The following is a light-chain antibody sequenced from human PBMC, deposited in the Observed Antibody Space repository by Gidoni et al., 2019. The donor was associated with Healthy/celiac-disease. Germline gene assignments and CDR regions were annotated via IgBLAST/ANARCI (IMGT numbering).Light chain of an antibody. CDR1: SSDVGGHNY. V-gene: IGLV2-14*01. J-gene: IGLJ1*01. CDR2: DVS. Sequence: QSALTQPASVSGSPGLSITISCTGTSSDVGGHNYVSWYQQHPGKAPKLMIYDVSNRPSGVSNRFSGSKSGNTASLTISGLQAEDGADYYCSSYTSSSTLGVFGTGTKVTVL. CDR3: SSYTSSSTLGV.